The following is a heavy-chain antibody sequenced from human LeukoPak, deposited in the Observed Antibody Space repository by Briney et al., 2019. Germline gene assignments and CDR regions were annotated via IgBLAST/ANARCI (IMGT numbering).Heavy chain of an antibody. CDR3: ARDPYSSSWSYGMDV. D-gene: IGHD6-13*01. Sequence: GGSLRLSCTASGFTFSNYWMSWVRQTPEKGLEWVANIKQDGSETVYVDSVRGRFTISRDNAQTSLYLQTSSLRAEDTAVYYCARDPYSSSWSYGMDVWGQGTTVTVSS. CDR1: GFTFSNYW. J-gene: IGHJ6*02. V-gene: IGHV3-7*05. CDR2: IKQDGSET.